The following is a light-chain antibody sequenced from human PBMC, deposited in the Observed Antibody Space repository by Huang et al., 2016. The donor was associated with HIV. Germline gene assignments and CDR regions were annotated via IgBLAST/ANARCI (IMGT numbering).Light chain of an antibody. Sequence: DIQMTQSPSAISASVGDRVTITWWASQGISNYLAWFQQKPGKGPKRLIYAASNLQSGVPSRFSGSGSGKEFTLTISSLQPEDFASYYCLQHNTYPWTFGQGTRVEI. CDR2: AAS. V-gene: IGKV1-17*03. CDR3: LQHNTYPWT. CDR1: QGISNY. J-gene: IGKJ1*01.